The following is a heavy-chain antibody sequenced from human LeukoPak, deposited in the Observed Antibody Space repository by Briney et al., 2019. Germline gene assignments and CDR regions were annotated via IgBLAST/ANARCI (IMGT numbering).Heavy chain of an antibody. CDR3: ARASTWSGYSYYMDV. CDR1: GFTFSSYS. V-gene: IGHV3-21*01. Sequence: GGSLRLSCAASGFTFSSYSMNWVRQAPGKGLEWVSSISSGSSYIYYADSVKGRFTISRDNAKNSLYLQMNSLRAEDTAVYYCARASTWSGYSYYMDVWGKGTTVTVSS. D-gene: IGHD3-3*01. CDR2: ISSGSSYI. J-gene: IGHJ6*03.